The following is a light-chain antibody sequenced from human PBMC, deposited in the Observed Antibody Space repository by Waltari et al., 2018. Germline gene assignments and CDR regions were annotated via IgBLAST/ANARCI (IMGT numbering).Light chain of an antibody. CDR2: EVN. CDR1: SSDVGGYDY. J-gene: IGLJ2*01. V-gene: IGLV2-8*01. Sequence: QSALTQPPSASGSPGQSVTISCTGTSSDVGGYDYVSWYQQHPVNAPKLILYEVNKRPSGVPNRFSGSKSGNTASLTVSGLQAEDEAHYYCNSYAGSDNLVVFGGGTKLTVL. CDR3: NSYAGSDNLVV.